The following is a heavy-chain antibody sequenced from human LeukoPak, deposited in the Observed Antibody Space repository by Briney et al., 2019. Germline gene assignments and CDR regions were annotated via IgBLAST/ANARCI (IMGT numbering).Heavy chain of an antibody. D-gene: IGHD5-18*01. J-gene: IGHJ4*02. CDR3: ARAGRTGYAYGSQAY. V-gene: IGHV3-30*04. Sequence: GGSLRLSCAASGFTFDSYVLHWVRQAPGKGLEWVAVISFDGTNKFYADSVKGRFTISRDNSKNTLYLQMNSLRAEDTAVYYCARAGRTGYAYGSQAYWGQGTLVTVSS. CDR1: GFTFDSYV. CDR2: ISFDGTNK.